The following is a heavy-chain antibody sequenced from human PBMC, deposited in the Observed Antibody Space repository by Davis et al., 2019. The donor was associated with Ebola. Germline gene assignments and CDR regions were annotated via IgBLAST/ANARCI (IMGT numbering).Heavy chain of an antibody. D-gene: IGHD3-22*01. CDR2: ISGSGGST. CDR1: GFTFSSYA. V-gene: IGHV3-23*01. J-gene: IGHJ5*02. Sequence: GESLKISCAASGFTFSSYAMSWVRQAPGKGLEWVSAISGSGGSTYYADSVKGRFTISRDNSKNTLYLQMNSLRAEDTAVYYCAKESRGYYYDSSGYFTSDWFDPWGQGTLVTVSS. CDR3: AKESRGYYYDSSGYFTSDWFDP.